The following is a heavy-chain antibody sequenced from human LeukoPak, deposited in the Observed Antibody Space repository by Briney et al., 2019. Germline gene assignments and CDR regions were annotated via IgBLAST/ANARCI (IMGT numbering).Heavy chain of an antibody. CDR1: GYTFTSYA. D-gene: IGHD3-10*01. Sequence: ASVKVSCKASGYTFTSYAMHWVRQAPGQRLKWMGWINAGNGNTKYSQKFQGRVTITRDTSASTAYMELSSLRSEDTAVYYCARVNYYGSGTKAFDYWGQGTLVTVSS. J-gene: IGHJ4*02. CDR2: INAGNGNT. CDR3: ARVNYYGSGTKAFDY. V-gene: IGHV1-3*01.